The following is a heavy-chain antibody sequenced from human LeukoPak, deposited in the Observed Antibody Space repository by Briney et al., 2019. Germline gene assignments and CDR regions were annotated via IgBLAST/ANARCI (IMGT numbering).Heavy chain of an antibody. D-gene: IGHD5-12*01. J-gene: IGHJ5*02. CDR1: GGSFSAYY. CDR2: INHSGAT. CDR3: ATSRKYTGYDWVKWFDP. V-gene: IGHV4-34*01. Sequence: SETLSLTCAVSGGSFSAYYWGWIRQPPGKGLEWIGEINHSGATNYNPSLKSRVTISVDTSKNQFSLKLSSVTAADTAVYYCATSRKYTGYDWVKWFDPWGQGTLVTVSA.